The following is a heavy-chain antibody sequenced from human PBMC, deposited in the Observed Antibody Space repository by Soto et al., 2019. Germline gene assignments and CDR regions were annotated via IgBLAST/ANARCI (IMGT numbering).Heavy chain of an antibody. CDR2: IYYSGST. CDR1: GGSISSYY. J-gene: IGHJ3*02. CDR3: ARNIFDVNAFDI. D-gene: IGHD2-21*01. Sequence: SETLSLTCTVSGGSISSYYWSWIRQPPGKGLEWIGYIYYSGSTNYNPSLKSRVTISVDTSKNQFSLKLSSVTAADTAVYYCARNIFDVNAFDIWGQGTMVTVSS. V-gene: IGHV4-59*01.